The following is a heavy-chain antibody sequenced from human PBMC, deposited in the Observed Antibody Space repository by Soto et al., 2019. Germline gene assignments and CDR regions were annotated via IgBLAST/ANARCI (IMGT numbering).Heavy chain of an antibody. CDR2: IKPGVDRP. J-gene: IGHJ4*02. Sequence: QVQLVQSGAEVKEPGSSVKVSCKASGYTFTTYYIHWVRQAPGQGLDWLGIIKPGVDRPTYAQKFQGRATVTTDTSTSTVYMELSSLTSEDTAMYYCARGLTSSDYYVWGQGTLVTVSS. D-gene: IGHD3-22*01. CDR1: GYTFTTYY. V-gene: IGHV1-46*01. CDR3: ARGLTSSDYYV.